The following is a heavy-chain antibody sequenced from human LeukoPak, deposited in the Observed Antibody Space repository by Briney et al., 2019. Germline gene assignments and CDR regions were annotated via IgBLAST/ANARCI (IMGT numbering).Heavy chain of an antibody. CDR1: GFNYSSYT. CDR3: VRGSLASGVVVYYYYYLDV. Sequence: GGFLRLSCAASGFNYSSYTMNWVRQAPGMGLEWLSYISASRGITYYADSVKGRFTISRDNAKNSLYLQMNSLRAEDTAVYYCVRGSLASGVVVYYYYYLDVWGKGTTVTVSS. V-gene: IGHV3-48*01. CDR2: ISASRGIT. D-gene: IGHD3-3*01. J-gene: IGHJ6*03.